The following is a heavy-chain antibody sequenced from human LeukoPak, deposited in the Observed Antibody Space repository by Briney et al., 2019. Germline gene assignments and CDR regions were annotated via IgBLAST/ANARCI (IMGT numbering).Heavy chain of an antibody. CDR1: GFTFSSYA. V-gene: IGHV3-7*03. CDR3: ARGLIF. Sequence: GGSLRLSCAASGFTFSSYAMHWVRQAPGKGLEWVANINQDGSAKYYVDSVKGRFTISRDNAKNSLYLQMNSLRAEDTAVYYCARGLIFWGQGTLVTVSS. J-gene: IGHJ4*02. D-gene: IGHD2-15*01. CDR2: INQDGSAK.